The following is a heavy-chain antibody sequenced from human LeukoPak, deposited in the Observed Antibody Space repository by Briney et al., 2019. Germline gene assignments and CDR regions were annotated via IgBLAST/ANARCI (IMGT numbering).Heavy chain of an antibody. V-gene: IGHV3-23*01. CDR1: GFTFSSYA. Sequence: GGSLRLSCGASGFTFSSYAMSWVRQAPGKGLEWVSAISGSGGSTYYADSVKGRFTISRDNSKNTLYLQMNSLRAEDTAVYYCAKTSSIARDGYNNNYYYYGMDVWGQGTTVTVSS. CDR2: ISGSGGST. CDR3: AKTSSIARDGYNNNYYYYGMDV. D-gene: IGHD5-24*01. J-gene: IGHJ6*02.